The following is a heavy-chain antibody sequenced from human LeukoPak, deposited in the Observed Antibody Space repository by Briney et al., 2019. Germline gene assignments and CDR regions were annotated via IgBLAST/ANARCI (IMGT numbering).Heavy chain of an antibody. CDR2: IIPIFGTA. J-gene: IGHJ4*02. CDR3: AKLGATVGYSPIDY. CDR1: GGTFSSYA. Sequence: SVKVSCKASGGTFSSYAISWVRQAPGQGLEWMGGIIPIFGTANYAQKFQGRVTITADESTSTAYMELSSLRSEDTAVYYCAKLGATVGYSPIDYWGQGTLVTVSS. D-gene: IGHD1-26*01. V-gene: IGHV1-69*13.